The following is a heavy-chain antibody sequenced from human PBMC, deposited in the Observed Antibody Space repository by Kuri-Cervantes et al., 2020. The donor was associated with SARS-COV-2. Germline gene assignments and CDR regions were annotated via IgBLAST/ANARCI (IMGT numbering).Heavy chain of an antibody. Sequence: GGSLRLSCAASGFTFSSYAMHWVRQAPGKGLEWVAVISYDGSNKYYADSVKGRFTISRDNSKNTLYLQMNSLRAEDTAVYYCARDISGLYFDYWGQGTLVTGSS. CDR3: ARDISGLYFDY. CDR2: ISYDGSNK. J-gene: IGHJ4*02. D-gene: IGHD3-9*01. CDR1: GFTFSSYA. V-gene: IGHV3-30-3*01.